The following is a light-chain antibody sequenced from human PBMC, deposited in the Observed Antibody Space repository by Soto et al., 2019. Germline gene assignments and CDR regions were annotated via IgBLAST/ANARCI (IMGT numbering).Light chain of an antibody. CDR2: EVS. CDR1: SSDVGGHKY. Sequence: QSALTQPASVSGSPGQSITISCTGTSSDVGGHKYVSWYQQHPGKAPKLMIYEVSNRPSGVSDRISGSKSGNTASLAISGLRSEDEADYYCAAWDDSLSGLVFGGGTKLTVL. V-gene: IGLV2-14*01. CDR3: AAWDDSLSGLV. J-gene: IGLJ2*01.